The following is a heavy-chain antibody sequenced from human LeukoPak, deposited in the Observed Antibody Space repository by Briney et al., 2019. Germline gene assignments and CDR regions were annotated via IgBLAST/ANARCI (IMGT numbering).Heavy chain of an antibody. CDR2: INPNSGGT. D-gene: IGHD3-10*01. J-gene: IGHJ6*02. Sequence: ASVKVSCKASGYTFTDYYMQWVRQAPGQGLEWMGRINPNSGGTNYAQKFQGRVTMTRDTSITTAYMELRSLSSDDTAVYFCARDQLRYYGSYGSDNCYSDMDFWGQGTTVTVSS. CDR1: GYTFTDYY. CDR3: ARDQLRYYGSYGSDNCYSDMDF. V-gene: IGHV1-2*06.